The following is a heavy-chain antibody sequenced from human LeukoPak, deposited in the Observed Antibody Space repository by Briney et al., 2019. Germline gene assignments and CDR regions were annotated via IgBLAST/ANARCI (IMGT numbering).Heavy chain of an antibody. Sequence: GESLKISCKGSGYSFTSYWIGWVRQMPGKGLEWMGIIYPGDSDTRYSPSFQGRVTISADKSINNAYLQWSSLKASDTAMYYCARHELREQLVPCDYWGQGTLVTVSS. V-gene: IGHV5-51*01. D-gene: IGHD6-6*01. J-gene: IGHJ4*02. CDR2: IYPGDSDT. CDR3: ARHELREQLVPCDY. CDR1: GYSFTSYW.